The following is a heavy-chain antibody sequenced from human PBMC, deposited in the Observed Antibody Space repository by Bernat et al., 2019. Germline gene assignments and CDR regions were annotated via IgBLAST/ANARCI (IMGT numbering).Heavy chain of an antibody. CDR2: ISSSSSTI. J-gene: IGHJ3*02. Sequence: EVQLVESGGGLVQPGGSLRLSCAASGFTFSSYSMNWVRQAPGKGLEWVSYISSSSSTINYADYVKGRFTIHRDNAKNSLYLQMNSLRAEDTAVYYCARDSAIVGANSWAFDIWGQGTMVTVSS. CDR3: ARDSAIVGANSWAFDI. V-gene: IGHV3-48*01. D-gene: IGHD1-26*01. CDR1: GFTFSSYS.